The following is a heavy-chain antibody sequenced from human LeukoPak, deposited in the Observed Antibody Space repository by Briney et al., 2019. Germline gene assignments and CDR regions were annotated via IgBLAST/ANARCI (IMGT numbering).Heavy chain of an antibody. J-gene: IGHJ4*02. V-gene: IGHV1-18*01. CDR3: ARDWSDYYDSSGYYPQTKFDY. CDR1: GYTFTSYG. D-gene: IGHD3-22*01. Sequence: ASVKVSCKASGYTFTSYGISWVRQAPGQGLEWMGWISAYNGNTNYAQKLQGRVTMTTDTSTSTAYMELRSLRSDDTAVYYCARDWSDYYDSSGYYPQTKFDYWGQRTLVTVSS. CDR2: ISAYNGNT.